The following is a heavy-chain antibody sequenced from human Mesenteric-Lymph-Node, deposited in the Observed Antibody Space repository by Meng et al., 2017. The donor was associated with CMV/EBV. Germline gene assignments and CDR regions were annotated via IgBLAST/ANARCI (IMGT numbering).Heavy chain of an antibody. CDR2: IYQTGNT. CDR1: GYSMYSGYF. D-gene: IGHD2-2*01. Sequence: SETLSLTCSVSGYSMYSGYFWGWIRQPPGKGLEWIGNIYQTGNTYYNPSLKSRVTISIDTSKNQFSLKLSSVTAADTAVYYCARAYPFDYWGQGTLVTVSS. V-gene: IGHV4-38-2*02. CDR3: ARAYPFDY. J-gene: IGHJ4*02.